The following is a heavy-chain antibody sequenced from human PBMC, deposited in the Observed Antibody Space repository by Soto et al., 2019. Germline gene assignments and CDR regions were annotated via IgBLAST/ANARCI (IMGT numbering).Heavy chain of an antibody. J-gene: IGHJ5*02. CDR1: GYTFTSYA. Sequence: ASVKVSCKASGYTFTSYAMHWVRQAPGQRLEWMGWINAGNGNTKYSQKFQGRVTITRDTSASTAYMELSSLRSEDTAVYYCARDGPLYSGYDSGWFDPWGQGTLVTVSS. V-gene: IGHV1-3*01. CDR2: INAGNGNT. CDR3: ARDGPLYSGYDSGWFDP. D-gene: IGHD5-12*01.